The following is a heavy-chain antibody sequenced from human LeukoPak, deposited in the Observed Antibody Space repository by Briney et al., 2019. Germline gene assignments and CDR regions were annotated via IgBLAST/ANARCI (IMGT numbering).Heavy chain of an antibody. V-gene: IGHV1-8*03. CDR1: GYTFTGYY. CDR2: MNPNSGNT. J-gene: IGHJ6*03. D-gene: IGHD3-22*01. Sequence: ASVKVSCKASGYTFTGYYMHWVRQATGQGLEWMGWMNPNSGNTGYAQKFQGRVTITRNTSISTAYMELSSLRSEDTAVYYCARGLDYDSSGYYHYYYYYMDVWGKGTTVTVSS. CDR3: ARGLDYDSSGYYHYYYYYMDV.